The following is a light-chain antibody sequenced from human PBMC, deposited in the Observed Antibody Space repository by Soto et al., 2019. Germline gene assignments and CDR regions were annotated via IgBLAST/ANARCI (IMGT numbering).Light chain of an antibody. CDR3: HQRQSWPRT. CDR1: QAVNTR. V-gene: IGKV3-11*01. Sequence: EIVLTQSPATLSSFPGDRVTLSCRASQAVNTRLAWYQHKPGQAPRLLIYLTSNRAAGIPARFSGSGSETDFTLTISDVEHEDFEVYYCHQRQSWPRTLGQGTKVDIK. J-gene: IGKJ1*01. CDR2: LTS.